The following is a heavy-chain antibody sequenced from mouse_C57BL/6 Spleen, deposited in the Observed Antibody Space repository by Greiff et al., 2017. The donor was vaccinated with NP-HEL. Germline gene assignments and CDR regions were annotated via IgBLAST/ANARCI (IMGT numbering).Heavy chain of an antibody. CDR3: ARRGTGGYFDY. D-gene: IGHD3-3*01. CDR1: GYAFSSSW. V-gene: IGHV1-82*01. CDR2: IYPGDGDT. J-gene: IGHJ2*01. Sequence: VEPGASVKISCKASGYAFSSSWMNWVKQRPGKGLEWIGRIYPGDGDTNYNGKFKGKATLTADKSSSTAYMQLSSLTSEDSAVYFCARRGTGGYFDYWGQGTTLTVSS.